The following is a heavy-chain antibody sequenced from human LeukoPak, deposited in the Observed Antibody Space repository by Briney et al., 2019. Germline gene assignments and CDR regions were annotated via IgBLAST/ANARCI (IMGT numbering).Heavy chain of an antibody. CDR3: ARSSSGSYGLEAFDI. J-gene: IGHJ3*02. CDR2: IKQDGGEK. Sequence: GGSLRLSCAASGFTFSSYWMSWVRQAPGKGLEWVANIKQDGGEKYYVDSVKGRFTISRDNAKNSLYLQMNSLRAEDTAMYYCARSSSGSYGLEAFDIWGQGTMVTVSS. V-gene: IGHV3-7*01. D-gene: IGHD3-22*01. CDR1: GFTFSSYW.